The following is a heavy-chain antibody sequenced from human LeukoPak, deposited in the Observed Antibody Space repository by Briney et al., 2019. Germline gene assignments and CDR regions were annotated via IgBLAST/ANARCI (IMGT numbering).Heavy chain of an antibody. J-gene: IGHJ4*02. Sequence: ASVTLSCKGSGYNFTVCYMRWARQAPGQGLEWMGWINTNGGGTTYAQKFEGRVTMTRDTSISTAYMELSRVTSDDTAVYYCARGGIRTAASKFDYWGQGTLVTVSS. V-gene: IGHV1-2*02. CDR2: INTNGGGT. CDR1: GYNFTVCY. CDR3: ARGGIRTAASKFDY. D-gene: IGHD6-13*01.